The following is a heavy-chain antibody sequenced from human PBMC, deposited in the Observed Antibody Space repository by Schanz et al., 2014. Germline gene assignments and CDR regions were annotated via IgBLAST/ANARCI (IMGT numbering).Heavy chain of an antibody. J-gene: IGHJ4*02. CDR2: ISYDGNNE. CDR3: AKDTGYCHGGACYCFEY. CDR1: GFTFSSYG. Sequence: QVQLVESGGGVVQSGRSRRLSCEASGFTFSSYGMHWVRQAPGKGLEWVAVISYDGNNEDYADSVKGRFSISRDNSQNALYLQMDSLRPEDTAVYFCAKDTGYCHGGACYCFEYWGLGILVTVSS. D-gene: IGHD2-8*02. V-gene: IGHV3-30*18.